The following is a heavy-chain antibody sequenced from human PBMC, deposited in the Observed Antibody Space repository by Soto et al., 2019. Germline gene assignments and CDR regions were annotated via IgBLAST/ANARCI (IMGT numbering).Heavy chain of an antibody. CDR3: ARDGSGFHWYFDL. D-gene: IGHD6-19*01. CDR1: GDSVSSKTAT. V-gene: IGHV6-1*01. CDR2: TYYRSKWYN. Sequence: QVQLQQSGPGLVKPSQTLSLICAISGDSVSSKTATWNWIRQSPSRGLEWLGRTYYRSKWYNDYAVSVKSRVVITPGTSENQLSLQLNSVTPEDAAVYFCARDGSGFHWYFDLWGRGTLVTVSS. J-gene: IGHJ2*01.